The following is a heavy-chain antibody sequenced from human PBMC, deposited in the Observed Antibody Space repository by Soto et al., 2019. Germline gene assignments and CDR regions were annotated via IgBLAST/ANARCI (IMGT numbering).Heavy chain of an antibody. V-gene: IGHV3-11*01. CDR1: GFTFSNYY. CDR3: ARSYSSGWEFDY. CDR2: ISSTGRTI. Sequence: GGFLRLSCGASGFTFSNYYMSWIRQAPGKGLEWVSYISSTGRTIYYADSVKGRFTVSRDNAQNSLSLKLNSLRVEDTAVYYCARSYSSGWEFDYWGQGTQVTVSS. D-gene: IGHD6-19*01. J-gene: IGHJ4*02.